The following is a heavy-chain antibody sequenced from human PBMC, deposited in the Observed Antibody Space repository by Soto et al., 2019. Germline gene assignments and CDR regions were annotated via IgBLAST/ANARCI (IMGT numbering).Heavy chain of an antibody. CDR3: AHTNNFYYYYTMDV. V-gene: IGHV2-5*01. Sequence: QITLKESGPTLVKPTQTLTLTCSFSGFSLSTSGVAVGWIRQPPGKALEWLALIYWNDHKKYSPSLRSRLTITKDTSKNQVVRTMADMDPVDTATYYCAHTNNFYYYYTMDVWGQGTTVTVSS. J-gene: IGHJ6*02. CDR2: IYWNDHK. CDR1: GFSLSTSGVA. D-gene: IGHD1-1*01.